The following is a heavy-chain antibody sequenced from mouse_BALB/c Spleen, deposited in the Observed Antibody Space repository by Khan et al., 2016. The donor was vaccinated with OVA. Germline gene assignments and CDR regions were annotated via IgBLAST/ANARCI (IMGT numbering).Heavy chain of an antibody. Sequence: QVQLKESGAELVKPGSSVKLSCKASGYTFTDYIIHWVKQRSGQGLEWIGWFYPGSGSIKYNEKFKDKATLTADKSSSTVYMELSRLTSEDSAVYFCARHGDDYDGLPCGYWGQGTTLTVSS. CDR1: GYTFTDYI. J-gene: IGHJ2*01. D-gene: IGHD2-4*01. CDR3: ARHGDDYDGLPCGY. CDR2: FYPGSGSI. V-gene: IGHV1-62-2*01.